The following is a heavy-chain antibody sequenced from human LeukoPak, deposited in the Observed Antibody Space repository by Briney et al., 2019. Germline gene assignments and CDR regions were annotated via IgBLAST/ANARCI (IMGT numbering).Heavy chain of an antibody. D-gene: IGHD1/OR15-1a*01. V-gene: IGHV3-15*01. Sequence: GGSLRLSCAASGFTFSNAWMRWVRQAPGKGLEWVGRIKSKTYGGTTDYTAPVKGRFTISRDDSKNTLYLQMDSLRAEDTAVYYCARVNNDGVGWEYYFDYWGQGTLVTVSS. CDR3: ARVNNDGVGWEYYFDY. CDR1: GFTFSNAW. CDR2: IKSKTYGGTT. J-gene: IGHJ4*02.